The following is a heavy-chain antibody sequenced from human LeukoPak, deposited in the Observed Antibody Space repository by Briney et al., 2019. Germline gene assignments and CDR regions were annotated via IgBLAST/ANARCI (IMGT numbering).Heavy chain of an antibody. D-gene: IGHD2-2*01. CDR1: GFTLSSFE. CDR3: AKEILRVLPAATFDY. Sequence: GGSLRSSCEAPGFTLSSFEMTWFGQAPGKGLEWVSYISSSGSTIYYADSVKGRFTISRDNSKNTPYLQMNSLRAEDTAAYYCAKEILRVLPAATFDYRGQRTLGTVSS. J-gene: IGHJ4*02. CDR2: ISSSGSTI. V-gene: IGHV3-48*03.